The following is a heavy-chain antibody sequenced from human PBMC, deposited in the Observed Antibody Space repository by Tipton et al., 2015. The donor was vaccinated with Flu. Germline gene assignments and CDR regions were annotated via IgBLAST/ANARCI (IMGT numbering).Heavy chain of an antibody. J-gene: IGHJ4*02. Sequence: SLRLSCAASGFTFSSYGMHWVRQAPGKGLEWVAVISYDGSNKYYADSVKGRFTISRDNSKNTLYLQMNSLRAEDTAVYYCANQDFDYWGQGTLVTVSS. CDR2: ISYDGSNK. CDR1: GFTFSSYG. V-gene: IGHV3-30*18. CDR3: ANQDFDY.